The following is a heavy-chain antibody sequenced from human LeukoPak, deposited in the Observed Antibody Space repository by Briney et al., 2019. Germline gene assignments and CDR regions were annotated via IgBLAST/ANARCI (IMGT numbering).Heavy chain of an antibody. J-gene: IGHJ4*02. CDR1: GFTFSSYA. CDR3: ARDRFKTRIAVASLDY. V-gene: IGHV3-30*04. Sequence: GGSLRLSCAASGFTFSSYAMHWVRQAPGKGLEWVVVISYDGSNKCYADSVKGRFTISRDNSRNTLYLQMNSLRAEDTAVYYCARDRFKTRIAVASLDYWGQGPLVTVSS. D-gene: IGHD6-19*01. CDR2: ISYDGSNK.